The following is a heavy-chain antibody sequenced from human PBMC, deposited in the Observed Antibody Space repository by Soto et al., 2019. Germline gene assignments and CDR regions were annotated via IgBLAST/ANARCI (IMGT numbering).Heavy chain of an antibody. Sequence: PGGSLRLSCEASGFTFSGFDMHWVRQPTGKGLEWVANIKQDGSQNYYVDSVKGRFTTSRDNTKNSFYLQMNSLRAEDTAVYYCARDHINGWKFDYWGRGALVTVSS. CDR1: GFTFSGFD. CDR3: ARDHINGWKFDY. V-gene: IGHV3-7*01. J-gene: IGHJ4*02. CDR2: IKQDGSQN. D-gene: IGHD6-19*01.